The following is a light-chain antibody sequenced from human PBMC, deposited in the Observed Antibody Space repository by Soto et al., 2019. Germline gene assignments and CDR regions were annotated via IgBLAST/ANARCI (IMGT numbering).Light chain of an antibody. V-gene: IGKV3-20*01. Sequence: EVVLTQSPGTLSLSPGERATLSCGASQSVGSSYLAWYQQKPGQAPRLLIYGASTRATGIPDRFSGSGSGTEYTLTISRLEREDFAVYYCQQYNNSPWTFGQGTKVEI. CDR3: QQYNNSPWT. CDR1: QSVGSSY. CDR2: GAS. J-gene: IGKJ1*01.